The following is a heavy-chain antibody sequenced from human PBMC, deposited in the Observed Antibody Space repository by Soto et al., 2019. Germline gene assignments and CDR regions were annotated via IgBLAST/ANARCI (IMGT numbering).Heavy chain of an antibody. CDR3: ARVSTVFGGVTNRDYDYYGMDV. CDR1: GDSVSSNSAA. D-gene: IGHD3-3*01. J-gene: IGHJ6*02. V-gene: IGHV6-1*01. Sequence: PSQTLSLTCAISGDSVSSNSAAWNYIRQSPSRGLEWLGRTYYRSKWYNDYAVSVKSRITVNPDTSKNQFSLQLNSVSPEDTGVYYCARVSTVFGGVTNRDYDYYGMDVWGQGTTVTVSS. CDR2: TYYRSKWYN.